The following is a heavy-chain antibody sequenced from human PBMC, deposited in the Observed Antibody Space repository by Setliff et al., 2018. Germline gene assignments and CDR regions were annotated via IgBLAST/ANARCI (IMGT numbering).Heavy chain of an antibody. CDR1: GGSVSTYS. CDR2: AYYSGST. V-gene: IGHV4-59*08. J-gene: IGHJ4*02. CDR3: ASRTVTAFDS. D-gene: IGHD4-17*01. Sequence: SETLSLTCTVSGGSVSTYSWNWIRQPPGKGLEWIGFAYYSGSTNYHPLLKSRVSISVDTSKNQFSLKLDSVTAADTAVYYCASRTVTAFDSWGQGILVTVS.